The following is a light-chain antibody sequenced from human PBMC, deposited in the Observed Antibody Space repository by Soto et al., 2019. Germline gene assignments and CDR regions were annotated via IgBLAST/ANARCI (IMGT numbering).Light chain of an antibody. Sequence: QSALTQPASVSGSPGQSITISCTGTSSDLGGYNYVSWYQQHPGKAPKLMIYEVSNRPSGVSNRFSGSKSGNTASLTISGLQAEDEADYYCSSYTSSSTIDVFGNGTKVT. J-gene: IGLJ1*01. CDR2: EVS. CDR3: SSYTSSSTIDV. CDR1: SSDLGGYNY. V-gene: IGLV2-14*01.